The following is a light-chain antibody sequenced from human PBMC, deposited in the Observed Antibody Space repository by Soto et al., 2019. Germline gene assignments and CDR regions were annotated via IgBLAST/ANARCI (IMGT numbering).Light chain of an antibody. CDR3: HQYNNWPPWT. CDR1: QSVSSN. CDR2: GAS. J-gene: IGKJ1*01. Sequence: EIVMTQSPATLSVSPGERAPLSCRASQSVSSNLAWYQQKPGQAPRLLIYGASTRATGIPARFSGSGSGTEFTLTIRSLQSEDYAVYYCHQYNNWPPWTFGQGTKVDI. V-gene: IGKV3-15*01.